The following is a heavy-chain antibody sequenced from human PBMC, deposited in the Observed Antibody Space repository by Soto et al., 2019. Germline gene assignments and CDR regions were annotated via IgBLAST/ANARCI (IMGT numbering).Heavy chain of an antibody. D-gene: IGHD2-15*01. CDR2: IRSKAYGGTT. CDR1: GFTFGDYA. Sequence: PGVSLILSCTASGFTFGDYAMSWVRQAPGKGLEWVGFIRSKAYGGTTEYAASVKGRFTISRDDSKSIAYLQMNSLKTEDTAVYYCTRNCSGGSCPYYWGQGTQVTVSS. CDR3: TRNCSGGSCPYY. J-gene: IGHJ4*02. V-gene: IGHV3-49*04.